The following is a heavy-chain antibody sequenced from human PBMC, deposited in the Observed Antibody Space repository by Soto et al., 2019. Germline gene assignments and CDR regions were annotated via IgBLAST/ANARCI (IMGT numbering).Heavy chain of an antibody. CDR3: ARDWGYVNWFDP. CDR1: GYTFTSYG. CDR2: INAGNGNT. Sequence: ASVKVSCKASGYTFTSYGISWVRQAPGQRLEWMGWINAGNGNTKYSQKFQGRVTITRDTSASTAYMELSSLRSEDTAVYYCARDWGYVNWFDPWGQGTLVTVSS. V-gene: IGHV1-3*01. J-gene: IGHJ5*02. D-gene: IGHD3-16*01.